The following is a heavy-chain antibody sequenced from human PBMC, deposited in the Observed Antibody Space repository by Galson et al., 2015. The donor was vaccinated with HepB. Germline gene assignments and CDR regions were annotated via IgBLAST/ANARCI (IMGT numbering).Heavy chain of an antibody. CDR3: ARGEDYGGIGG. D-gene: IGHD4-23*01. CDR2: IYSGGST. CDR1: GFTDSSNY. V-gene: IGHV3-53*01. Sequence: SLRLSCAASGFTDSSNYMSWVHQAPGKGLEWVSVIYSGGSTYYADSVKGRFTISRDNSKNTLYLQMNSLRAEDTAVYYCARGEDYGGIGGWGQGTLVTVSS. J-gene: IGHJ4*02.